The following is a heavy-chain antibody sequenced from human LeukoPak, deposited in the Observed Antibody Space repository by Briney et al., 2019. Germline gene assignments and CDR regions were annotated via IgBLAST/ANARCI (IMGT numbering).Heavy chain of an antibody. D-gene: IGHD2-2*01. CDR3: AGRIPAAIEYYYGMDV. Sequence: GGSLRLSCAASGFTFSSYAMHWVRQAPGKGLEWVAVISYDGSNKYYADSVKGRFTISRDNSKNTLYLQMNSLRAEDTAVYYCAGRIPAAIEYYYGMDVWGQGTTVTVSS. CDR2: ISYDGSNK. V-gene: IGHV3-30-3*01. CDR1: GFTFSSYA. J-gene: IGHJ6*02.